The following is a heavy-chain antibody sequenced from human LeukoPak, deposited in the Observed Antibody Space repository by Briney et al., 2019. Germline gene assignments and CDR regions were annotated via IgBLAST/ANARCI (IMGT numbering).Heavy chain of an antibody. V-gene: IGHV3-23*01. CDR2: ISGLAGST. J-gene: IGHJ5*02. CDR3: AKAPQGEYYDFWSGYSRNWFDP. D-gene: IGHD3-3*01. Sequence: PGGFLRLFCAASGFTFDRFAMSWVRQAPGKGLEWVSAISGLAGSTYYADSVKGRFIISRDNSKNTLYLQMNSLRAEDTAVYYCAKAPQGEYYDFWSGYSRNWFDPWGQGTLVTVSS. CDR1: GFTFDRFA.